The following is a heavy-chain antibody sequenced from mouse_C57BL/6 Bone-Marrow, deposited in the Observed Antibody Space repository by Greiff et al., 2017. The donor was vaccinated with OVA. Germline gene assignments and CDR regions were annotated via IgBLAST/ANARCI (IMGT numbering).Heavy chain of an antibody. CDR3: ARWGGNYDFDY. CDR1: GYTFTDYY. Sequence: VKLMESGPELVKPGASVKISCKASGYTFTDYYMNWVKQSHGKSLEWIGDINPNNGGTSYNQKFKGKATLTVDKSSSTAYMELRSLTSEDSAVYYCARWGGNYDFDYWGQGTTLTVSS. D-gene: IGHD2-1*01. CDR2: INPNNGGT. V-gene: IGHV1-26*01. J-gene: IGHJ2*01.